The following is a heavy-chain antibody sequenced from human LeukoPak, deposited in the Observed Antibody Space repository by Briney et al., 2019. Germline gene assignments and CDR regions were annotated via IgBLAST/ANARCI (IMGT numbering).Heavy chain of an antibody. CDR2: ISSSSSYI. D-gene: IGHD2-2*01. CDR1: GFTFSSYS. CDR3: ARDSCSSTSCYYY. V-gene: IGHV3-21*01. Sequence: GGSLRLSCAASGFTFSSYSMNWVRQAPGKGLEWVSSISSSSSYIYYADSMKGRFTISRDNAKNSLYLQMNSLRAEDTAVYYCARDSCSSTSCYYYWGQGTLVTVSS. J-gene: IGHJ4*02.